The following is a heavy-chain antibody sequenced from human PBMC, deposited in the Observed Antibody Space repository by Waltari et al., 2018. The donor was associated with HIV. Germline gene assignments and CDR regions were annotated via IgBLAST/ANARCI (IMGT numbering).Heavy chain of an antibody. CDR2: IRHEGSNK. V-gene: IGHV3-30*02. D-gene: IGHD3-3*01. CDR1: EFTFSSYG. Sequence: QVQLVESGGGVVQPGGSLRLSCAASEFTFSSYGMHWVRPAPGKGLGWGAIIRHEGSNKDYADSVKGRLPITRDNPKHTLYLQMNSLRAEDTAMYYCAKELRFLSRYFGMGVWGQGTTVTVSS. J-gene: IGHJ6*02. CDR3: AKELRFLSRYFGMGV.